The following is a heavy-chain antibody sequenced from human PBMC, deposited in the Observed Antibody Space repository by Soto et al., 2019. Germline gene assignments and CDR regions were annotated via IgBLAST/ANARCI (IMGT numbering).Heavy chain of an antibody. Sequence: EVQLVESGGGLVQPGGSLRISCTVSGFSFSSYWMSWVRQAPGKGPEWVASIKQDESEKYYVDSVKGRFTISRDNVDDSLFLHMNSLSADDTAVYFCVRDVAFDYVNWGQGTLVTVSS. J-gene: IGHJ4*02. CDR3: VRDVAFDYVN. CDR1: GFSFSSYW. CDR2: IKQDESEK. D-gene: IGHD2-15*01. V-gene: IGHV3-7*01.